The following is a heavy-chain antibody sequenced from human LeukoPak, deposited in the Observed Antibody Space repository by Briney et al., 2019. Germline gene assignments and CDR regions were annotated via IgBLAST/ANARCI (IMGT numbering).Heavy chain of an antibody. CDR2: IYHTGST. Sequence: SETLSLTCTVSGSSIRSGGSYWSWIRQHPGKGLEWIGYIYHTGSTYYNPSLKSRVTISVDTSKNQFSLKLSSVTAADTAVYYCANMLPNNWFDPWGQGTLVTVSS. J-gene: IGHJ5*02. CDR1: GSSIRSGGSY. CDR3: ANMLPNNWFDP. V-gene: IGHV4-31*03. D-gene: IGHD2-8*01.